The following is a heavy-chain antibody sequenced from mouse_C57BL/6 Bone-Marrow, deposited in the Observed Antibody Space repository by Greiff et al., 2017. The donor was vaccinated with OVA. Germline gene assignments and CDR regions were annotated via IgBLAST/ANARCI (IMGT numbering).Heavy chain of an antibody. D-gene: IGHD2-1*01. J-gene: IGHJ1*03. V-gene: IGHV1-69*01. Sequence: QVQLQQPGAELVMPGASVKLSCKASGYTFTSYWIHWVKQRPGQGLEWIGEIDPSDSYPNYNQKFKGKSTLTVDKSSSTAYMQLSSLTSEDSAVYYCALGTTMVTTSWYFDVWGTGTTVTVSS. CDR1: GYTFTSYW. CDR2: IDPSDSYP. CDR3: ALGTTMVTTSWYFDV.